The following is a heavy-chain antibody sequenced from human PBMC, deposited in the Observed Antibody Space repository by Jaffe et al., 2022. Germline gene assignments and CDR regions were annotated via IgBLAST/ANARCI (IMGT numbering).Heavy chain of an antibody. CDR1: GGTFSSYA. D-gene: IGHD2-2*01. Sequence: QVQLVQSGAEVKKPGSSVKVSCKASGGTFSSYAISWVRQAPGQGLEWMGGIIPIFGTANYAQKFQGRVTITADESTSTAYMELSSLRSEDTAVYYCARDGVDIVVVPAAMRGGYYYYYMDVWGKGTTVTVSS. CDR3: ARDGVDIVVVPAAMRGGYYYYYMDV. J-gene: IGHJ6*03. V-gene: IGHV1-69*01. CDR2: IIPIFGTA.